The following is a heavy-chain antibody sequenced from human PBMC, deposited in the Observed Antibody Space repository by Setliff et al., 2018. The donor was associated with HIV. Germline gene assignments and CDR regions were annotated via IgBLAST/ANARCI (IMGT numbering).Heavy chain of an antibody. J-gene: IGHJ4*02. V-gene: IGHV4-59*11. CDR1: AASIRSHY. CDR2: FYYTGST. CDR3: ARHTVFVRYFDH. Sequence: KPSETLSLTCTVSAASIRSHYWSWIRQSPGKGLEWIGNFYYTGSTDYNPSFKSRVTISLDKSNNQISLNLSSATAADTAVYYCARHTVFVRYFDHWGQGMLVTVS. D-gene: IGHD2-2*02.